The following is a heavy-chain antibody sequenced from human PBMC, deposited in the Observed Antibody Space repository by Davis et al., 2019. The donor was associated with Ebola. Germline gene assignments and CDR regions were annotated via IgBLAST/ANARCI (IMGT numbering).Heavy chain of an antibody. CDR3: ARHASYCSGGSCYPVRGMDV. D-gene: IGHD2-15*01. Sequence: GESLKISCKGFGYNFPSYWIGWVRQMPGKGLEWMGIIYPGDSDNSYSPSFQGQVTISADKSISTAYLQWSSLKASDTAMYYCARHASYCSGGSCYPVRGMDVWGQGTTVTVSS. V-gene: IGHV5-51*01. CDR1: GYNFPSYW. J-gene: IGHJ6*02. CDR2: IYPGDSDN.